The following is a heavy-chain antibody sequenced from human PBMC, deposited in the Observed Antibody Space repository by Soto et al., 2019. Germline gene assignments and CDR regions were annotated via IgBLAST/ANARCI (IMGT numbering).Heavy chain of an antibody. CDR1: GGTFSSYA. V-gene: IGHV1-69*01. D-gene: IGHD2-21*02. J-gene: IGHJ4*02. CDR3: ANVLAYCGGDCYSGFDY. CDR2: IIPIFGTA. Sequence: QVQLVQSGAEVKKPGSSVKVSCKASGGTFSSYAISWVRQAPGQGLEWIGGIIPIFGTANYAQKFQGRGTITADESTSTAYMELSSLSSEHTAVYSCANVLAYCGGDCYSGFDYWGKGTLVTVSS.